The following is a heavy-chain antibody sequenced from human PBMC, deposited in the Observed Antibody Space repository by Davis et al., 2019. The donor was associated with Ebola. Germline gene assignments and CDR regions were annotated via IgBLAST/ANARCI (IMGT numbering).Heavy chain of an antibody. CDR1: GFIFSDYW. J-gene: IGHJ4*02. Sequence: HTGGSLRLSCAASGFIFSDYWMNWVRQTPGKGLVWVSRITNDGTRTSYADSVKGRFTISRDNSKNTLYLQMNSLRAEDTAVYYCARDWLLLDYWGQGTLVTVSS. CDR3: ARDWLLLDY. CDR2: ITNDGTRT. V-gene: IGHV3-74*01. D-gene: IGHD3-9*01.